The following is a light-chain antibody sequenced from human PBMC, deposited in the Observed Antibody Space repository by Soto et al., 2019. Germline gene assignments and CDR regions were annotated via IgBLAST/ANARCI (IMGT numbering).Light chain of an antibody. CDR1: SSDVGGYNY. V-gene: IGLV2-14*01. CDR3: ISYTSSSTTLEYV. CDR2: DVS. J-gene: IGLJ1*01. Sequence: QSALTQPASVSGSPGQSITISCTGSSSDVGGYNYVSWYQQHPGKAPKLMIYDVSNRPSGVSNRFSGSKSGNTASLTISGLQAEDEADYYCISYTSSSTTLEYVFGTRTKVTVL.